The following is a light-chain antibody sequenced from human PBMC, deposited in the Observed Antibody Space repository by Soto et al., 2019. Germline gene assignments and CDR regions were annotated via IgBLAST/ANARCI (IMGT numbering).Light chain of an antibody. J-gene: IGKJ4*01. Sequence: DIQMTQSPSTLSASVGDRVTITCRASQSISSWLAWYQQKPGKAPKLLIYKASSLESGVPSRFSGSGSGTEFTLTISSLQPDDFATYYCQQYNSYPLTFGGETKVDIK. V-gene: IGKV1-5*03. CDR3: QQYNSYPLT. CDR1: QSISSW. CDR2: KAS.